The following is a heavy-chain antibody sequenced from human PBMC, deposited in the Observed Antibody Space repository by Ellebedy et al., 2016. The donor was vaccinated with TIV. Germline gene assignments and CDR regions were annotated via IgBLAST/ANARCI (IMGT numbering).Heavy chain of an antibody. CDR3: ARGSSGSYCLDY. V-gene: IGHV1-3*01. D-gene: IGHD1-26*01. J-gene: IGHJ4*02. CDR1: GYTFTSYA. Sequence: ASVKVSCKASGYTFTSYAMHWVRQAPGQRLEWMGWINAGNGNTKYSQKFQGRVTMTRNTSISTAYMELSSLRSEDTAVYYCARGSSGSYCLDYWGQGTLVTVSS. CDR2: INAGNGNT.